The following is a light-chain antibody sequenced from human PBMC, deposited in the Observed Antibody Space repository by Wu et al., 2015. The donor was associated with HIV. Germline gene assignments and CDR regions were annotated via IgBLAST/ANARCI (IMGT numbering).Light chain of an antibody. J-gene: IGKJ1*01. Sequence: DRVRPYDLPGKSGTLAIFSPGISRTRELLGLIYAASTLQSGVPSRFSGSGSGTDFTLTISSLQPEDVATYYCQKYNTAPWTFGQGTKVEMK. CDR2: AAS. V-gene: IGKV1-27*01. CDR3: QKYNTAPWT. CDR1: GTLAI.